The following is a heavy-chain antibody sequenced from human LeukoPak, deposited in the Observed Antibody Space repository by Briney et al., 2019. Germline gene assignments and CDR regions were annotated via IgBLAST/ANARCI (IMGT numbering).Heavy chain of an antibody. CDR3: TTEAEEGDY. CDR2: IKSKPDGGAT. CDR1: GFTFTKAW. J-gene: IGHJ4*02. V-gene: IGHV3-15*01. Sequence: PGGSLRLSCAASGFTFTKAWMSWVRQAPGKGLEWVGRIKSKPDGGATDNAAPVKGRFTISRDDSKNTLYLQMNSLKTEDTAVYYCTTEAEEGDYWGQGTLVSVSS.